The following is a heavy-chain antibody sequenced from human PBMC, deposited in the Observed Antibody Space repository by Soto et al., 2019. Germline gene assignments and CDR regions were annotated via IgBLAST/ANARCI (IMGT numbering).Heavy chain of an antibody. V-gene: IGHV3-7*01. CDR3: AREGQAGNDCYGGMDV. CDR2: IKQDGSEK. CDR1: GFTFSSYW. D-gene: IGHD1-1*01. J-gene: IGHJ6*02. Sequence: EVQLVESGGGLVQPGGSLRLSCAASGFTFSSYWMSWVRQAPGKGLEWVANIKQDGSEKYYVDSVKGRFTISRDNAKNSLSLQMNSLRAEDTAVYECAREGQAGNDCYGGMDVWGQGTTVTVSS.